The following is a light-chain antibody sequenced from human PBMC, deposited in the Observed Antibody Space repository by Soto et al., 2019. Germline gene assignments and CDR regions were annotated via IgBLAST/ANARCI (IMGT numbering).Light chain of an antibody. CDR2: KAS. J-gene: IGKJ1*01. Sequence: DIQMTQSPSTLSASVGDRVTITCRASQSISSWLAWYQQKPGKAPKLLIYKASSLESGVPSRFSGSGSGTEFTLTISSLQPDDFAPYYCQQYNSYSEAFGQGTKVEIK. CDR1: QSISSW. V-gene: IGKV1-5*03. CDR3: QQYNSYSEA.